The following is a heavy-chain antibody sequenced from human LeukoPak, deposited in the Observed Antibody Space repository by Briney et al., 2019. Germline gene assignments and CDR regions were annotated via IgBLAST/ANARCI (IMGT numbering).Heavy chain of an antibody. V-gene: IGHV5-51*01. CDR2: IYPGDSEI. J-gene: IGHJ4*02. D-gene: IGHD2-15*01. Sequence: GESLKISCKGSGYSFTTHWIAWVRQMPGKGLEWMGIIYPGDSEIKYSPSFQGQVTISADKSISTAYLQWSSLQAADTAMYYCTRLASRRDPDKTSGQAYFDIWGQGTLVTVSS. CDR3: TRLASRRDPDKTSGQAYFDI. CDR1: GYSFTTHW.